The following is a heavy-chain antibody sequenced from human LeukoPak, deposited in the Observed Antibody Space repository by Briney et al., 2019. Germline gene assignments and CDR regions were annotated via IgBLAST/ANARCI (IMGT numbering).Heavy chain of an antibody. J-gene: IGHJ3*02. CDR2: IDTSGTYI. CDR3: ARGRSITLLRGVAMSDGFDI. V-gene: IGHV3-21*01. D-gene: IGHD3-10*01. CDR1: GFTFSTYS. Sequence: AGGSLRLSCAASGFTFSTYSMNWVRQAPGKGLEWVSFIDTSGTYIYYGESMKGRFTISRDNAKNSLYLQMNGLRVEDTAVYYCARGRSITLLRGVAMSDGFDIWGQGTMVAVSS.